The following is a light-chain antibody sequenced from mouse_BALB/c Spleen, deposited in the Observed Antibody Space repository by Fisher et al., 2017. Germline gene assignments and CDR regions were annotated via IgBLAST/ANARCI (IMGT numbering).Light chain of an antibody. Sequence: IVITQTTAIMSASPGEKVTMTCSASSSISYMYWYQQKPGSSPRLLIYDTSNLASGVPARFSGSGSGTFYSLTISSVEAEDAADYYCHQWSSYPTFGGGTKL. CDR1: SSISY. CDR3: HQWSSYPT. J-gene: IGKJ2*01. V-gene: IGKV4-55*01. CDR2: DTS.